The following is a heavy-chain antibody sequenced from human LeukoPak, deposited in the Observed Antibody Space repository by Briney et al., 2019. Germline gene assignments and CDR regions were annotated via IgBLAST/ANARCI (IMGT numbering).Heavy chain of an antibody. J-gene: IGHJ4*02. CDR2: IYYSGST. CDR1: GGSISSYY. CDR3: ARDRGWMGYGDYYFDY. D-gene: IGHD4-17*01. V-gene: IGHV4-59*01. Sequence: SETLSLTCTVSGGSISSYYCSWIRQPPGKGLEWIGYIYYSGSTNYNPSLKSRVTISVDTSKNQFSLKLSSVTAADTAVYYCARDRGWMGYGDYYFDYWGQGTLVTVSS.